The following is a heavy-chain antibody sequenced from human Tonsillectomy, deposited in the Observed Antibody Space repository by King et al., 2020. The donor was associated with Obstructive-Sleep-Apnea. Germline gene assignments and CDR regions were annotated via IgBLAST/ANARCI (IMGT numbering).Heavy chain of an antibody. CDR1: GFTFDDYA. V-gene: IGHV3-9*01. Sequence: VQLVESGGGLVQPGRSLRLSCAASGFTFDDYAMHCVRQAPGKGLEWVSGISWCSGSICYADSVKGLFTISRDNAKNSLYLQMNSLRAEDTALYYCAKSLYGSGSYSPAADYWGQGTLVTVSS. J-gene: IGHJ4*02. D-gene: IGHD3-10*01. CDR2: ISWCSGSI. CDR3: AKSLYGSGSYSPAADY.